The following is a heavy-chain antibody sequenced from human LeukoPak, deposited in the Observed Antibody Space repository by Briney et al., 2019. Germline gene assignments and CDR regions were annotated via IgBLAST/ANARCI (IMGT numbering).Heavy chain of an antibody. V-gene: IGHV4-4*02. Sequence: PSGTLSLTCAVSGGSISSSNWWSWVRQPPGKGLEWIGEIYHSGSTNYNPSLKSRVTISVDTSKNQFSLKLSSVTAADTAVYYCARLDTAMVTWFDPWGQGTLVTVSS. CDR1: GGSISSSNW. J-gene: IGHJ5*02. CDR2: IYHSGST. D-gene: IGHD5-18*01. CDR3: ARLDTAMVTWFDP.